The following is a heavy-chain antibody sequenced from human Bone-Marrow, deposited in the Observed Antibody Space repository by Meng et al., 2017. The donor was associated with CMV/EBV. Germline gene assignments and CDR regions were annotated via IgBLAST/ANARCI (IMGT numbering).Heavy chain of an antibody. CDR2: INHSGST. V-gene: IGHV4-34*01. J-gene: IGHJ4*02. CDR1: GGSFSGYY. Sequence: SETLSLTCAVYGGSFSGYYWSWIRQPPGKGLEWIGEINHSGSTNYNPSLKSRVTISVDTSKNQFSLKLSSVTAADTAVYYCARGRGIWFSPLDYWGQGTRVTVSS. D-gene: IGHD1-14*01. CDR3: ARGRGIWFSPLDY.